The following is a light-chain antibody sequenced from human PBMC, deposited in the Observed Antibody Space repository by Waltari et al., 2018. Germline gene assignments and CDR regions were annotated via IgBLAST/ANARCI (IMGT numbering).Light chain of an antibody. V-gene: IGKV1-12*01. Sequence: DIEMTPFPSSVAASLGDRVTLTCRASQAISNWLAWYQQKPGEAPKLLISGTYILQSGVPSRFSGSGSGTDFTLTINNLQPEDFATYFCQQTKSLPLSFGGGTRVEVK. J-gene: IGKJ4*01. CDR3: QQTKSLPLS. CDR2: GTY. CDR1: QAISNW.